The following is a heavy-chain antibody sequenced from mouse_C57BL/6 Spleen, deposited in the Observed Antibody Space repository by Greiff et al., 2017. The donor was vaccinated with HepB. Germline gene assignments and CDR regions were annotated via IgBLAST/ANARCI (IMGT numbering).Heavy chain of an antibody. Sequence: EVKVVESEGGLVQPGSSMKLSCTASGFTFSDYYMAWVRQVPEKGLEWVANINYDGSSTYYLDSLKSRFIISRDNAKNILYLQMSSLKSEDTATYYCARDRGSYYGTLGAMDYWGQGTSVTVSS. J-gene: IGHJ4*01. D-gene: IGHD2-10*01. V-gene: IGHV5-16*01. CDR1: GFTFSDYY. CDR3: ARDRGSYYGTLGAMDY. CDR2: INYDGSST.